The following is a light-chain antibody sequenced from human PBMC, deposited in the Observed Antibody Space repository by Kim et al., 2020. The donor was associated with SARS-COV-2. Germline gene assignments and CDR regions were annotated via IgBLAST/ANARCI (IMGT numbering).Light chain of an antibody. CDR1: NIGSKS. CDR3: HVRDSSTDHLV. V-gene: IGLV3-21*04. J-gene: IGLJ2*01. Sequence: SYELTQPPSVSVAPGETASITCGGKNIGSKSVHRYQQKPGQAPVLVIYHVSGRPSGIPEQFSGSNSGNTATLTISRVEVGDEADYCCHVRDSSTDHLVFGGGTRLTVL. CDR2: HVS.